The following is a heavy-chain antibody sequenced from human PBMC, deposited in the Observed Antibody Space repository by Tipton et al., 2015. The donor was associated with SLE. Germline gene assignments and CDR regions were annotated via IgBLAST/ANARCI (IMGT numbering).Heavy chain of an antibody. CDR1: GYSISSGYY. CDR3: ARAPQGIFDY. D-gene: IGHD2-15*01. J-gene: IGHJ4*02. CDR2: IYHSGST. V-gene: IGHV4-38-2*02. Sequence: TLSLTCTVSGYSISSGYYWGWIRQPPGKGLEWIGSIYHSGSTNYNPSLKSRVTISVDTSKNQFSLKLSSVTAADTAVYYCARAPQGIFDYWGQGTLVTVSS.